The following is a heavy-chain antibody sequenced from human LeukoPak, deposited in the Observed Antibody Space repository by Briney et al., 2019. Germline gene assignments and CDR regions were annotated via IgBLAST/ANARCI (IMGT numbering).Heavy chain of an antibody. CDR3: ARAIGKSEGY. J-gene: IGHJ4*02. CDR2: ISYDGSNE. V-gene: IGHV3-33*05. CDR1: GFTFSSYG. D-gene: IGHD4-23*01. Sequence: GGSLRLSCAASGFTFSSYGMHWVRQAPGKGLEWVAVISYDGSNEYYADSVKGRFTISRDNAKSSLYLQMDSLRAEDTAVYYCARAIGKSEGYWGQGTLVTVSS.